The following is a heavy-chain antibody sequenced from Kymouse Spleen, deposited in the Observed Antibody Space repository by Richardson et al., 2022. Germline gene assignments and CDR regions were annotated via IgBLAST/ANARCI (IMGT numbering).Heavy chain of an antibody. CDR1: GFTFSSYG. CDR2: IWYDGSNK. D-gene: IGHD2-2*02. Sequence: QVQLVESGGGVVQPGRSLRLSCAASGFTFSSYGMHWVRQAPGKGLEWVAVIWYDGSNKYYADSVKGRFTISRDNSKNTLYLQMNSLRAEDTAVYYCARILGYCSSTSCYYYYGMDVWGQGTTVTVSS. J-gene: IGHJ6*02. V-gene: IGHV3-33*01. CDR3: ARILGYCSSTSCYYYYGMDV.